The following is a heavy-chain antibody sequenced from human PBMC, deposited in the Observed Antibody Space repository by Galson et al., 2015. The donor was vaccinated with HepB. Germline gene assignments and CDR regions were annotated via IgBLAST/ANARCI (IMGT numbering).Heavy chain of an antibody. J-gene: IGHJ4*02. CDR3: ASRHSYFRSGTWYNVSDY. D-gene: IGHD3-10*01. V-gene: IGHV1-18*04. CDR2: INPYNGGI. Sequence: SVKVSCKASGYTFTSYGISWVRQAPGQGLEWVGWINPYNGGINYAQKFQARVTMTTDTSTSTAYLQWSSLKASDTAMYYCASRHSYFRSGTWYNVSDYWGQGTLVTVSS. CDR1: GYTFTSYG.